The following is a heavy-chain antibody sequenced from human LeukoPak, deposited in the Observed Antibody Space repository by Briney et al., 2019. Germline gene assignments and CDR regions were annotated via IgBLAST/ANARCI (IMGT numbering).Heavy chain of an antibody. D-gene: IGHD2-15*01. Sequence: PSETLSLTCALYRGSLTGYFWSRIRQSPGKGLEWVGEINHSGSNNYYTSVKSRLTISIDTSKNHYSLRLTSVTAADTAVYYCARVLRGGGSCGVDYWGQGTLVAVSS. CDR1: RGSLTGYF. CDR3: ARVLRGGGSCGVDY. V-gene: IGHV4-34*01. CDR2: INHSGSN. J-gene: IGHJ4*02.